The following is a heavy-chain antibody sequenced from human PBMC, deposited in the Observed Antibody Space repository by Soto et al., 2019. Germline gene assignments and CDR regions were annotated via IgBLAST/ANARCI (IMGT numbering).Heavy chain of an antibody. Sequence: SVKVSCKASGGTFSSYAISWVRQAPGQGLEWMGGIIPNFGTANYAQKFQGRVTITEDKSTDTAYMELSSLRSEDTAVYYCATEQDYGDSRPGMDVWGQGTTVTVSS. V-gene: IGHV1-69*06. CDR2: IIPNFGTA. J-gene: IGHJ6*02. CDR3: ATEQDYGDSRPGMDV. D-gene: IGHD4-17*01. CDR1: GGTFSSYA.